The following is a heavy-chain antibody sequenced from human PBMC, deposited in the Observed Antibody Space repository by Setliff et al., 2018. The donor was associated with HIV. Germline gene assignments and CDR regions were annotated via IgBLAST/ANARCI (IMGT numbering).Heavy chain of an antibody. CDR2: VNSDGSSK. J-gene: IGHJ4*02. D-gene: IGHD5-12*01. CDR3: HSGYDTEEQSYFDY. Sequence: PGGSLRLSCAASGFTFDRYWMHWVRQAPGKGLVWVSRVNSDGSSKTYADSVKDRFTISRDNAKNTLYLQMNSLRAEDTGVYYCHSGYDTEEQSYFDYWGQGALVTVS. CDR1: GFTFDRYW. V-gene: IGHV3-74*01.